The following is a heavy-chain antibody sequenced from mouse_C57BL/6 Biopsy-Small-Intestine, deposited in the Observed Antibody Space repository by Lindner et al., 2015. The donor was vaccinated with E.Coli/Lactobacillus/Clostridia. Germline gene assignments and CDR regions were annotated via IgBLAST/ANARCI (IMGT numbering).Heavy chain of an antibody. V-gene: IGHV1-79*01. J-gene: IGHJ3*01. CDR3: ARDPRHVGITWSVALDV. Sequence: SVKVSCKASGGTFNNSAINWVRQAPGQGLEWMGGLIPKFGSPSAHYARRFEGRLTITADELTTTSYMELSGLASEDTAVYYCARDPRHVGITWSVALDVWGQGTVVSV. CDR1: GGTFNNSA. D-gene: IGHD2-3*01. CDR2: LIPKFG.